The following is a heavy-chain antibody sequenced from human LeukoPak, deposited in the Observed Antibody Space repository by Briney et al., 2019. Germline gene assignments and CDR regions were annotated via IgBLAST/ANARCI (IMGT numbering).Heavy chain of an antibody. CDR1: GYTFSSYG. J-gene: IGHJ4*02. V-gene: IGHV1-18*01. Sequence: GASVKVSCKASGYTFSSYGFSWVRQAPGQGLEWMGWISAYNGNTNYAQKFQGRVTMTTDTSTSTVYMELRSPRSDDTAVYYCARDAPGVSGVFDYWGQGTLVTVSS. CDR2: ISAYNGNT. D-gene: IGHD2-8*01. CDR3: ARDAPGVSGVFDY.